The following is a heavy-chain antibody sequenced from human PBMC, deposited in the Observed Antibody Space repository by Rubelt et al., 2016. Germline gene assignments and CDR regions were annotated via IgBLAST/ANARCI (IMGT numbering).Heavy chain of an antibody. J-gene: IGHJ4*02. Sequence: QVQLVQSGSELKKPGASVKVSCKASGYTFTSYAMNWVRQAPGQGLEVMGWISDYNGNTNYAQKLQGRVTMTTDTSTSTAYMELRSLRSEDTAVYYCARGYCSGGSCYYFDYWGQGTLVTVSS. CDR2: ISDYNGNT. CDR3: ARGYCSGGSCYYFDY. CDR1: GYTFTSYA. V-gene: IGHV1-18*01. D-gene: IGHD2-15*01.